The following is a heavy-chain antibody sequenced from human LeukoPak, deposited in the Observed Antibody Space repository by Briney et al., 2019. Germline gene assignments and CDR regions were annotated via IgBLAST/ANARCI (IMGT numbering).Heavy chain of an antibody. CDR3: ARQGIVEGMDV. V-gene: IGHV4-59*08. CDR2: IYYSGST. CDR1: GGSISSYY. Sequence: PSETLSLTCTVSGGSISSYYWSWIRQSPWKGLEWIGYIYYSGSTNYSPSLESRVTISVDTSKNQFSLKLSSVTAADTAVYYCARQGIVEGMDVWGQGTTVTVSS. D-gene: IGHD1-26*01. J-gene: IGHJ6*02.